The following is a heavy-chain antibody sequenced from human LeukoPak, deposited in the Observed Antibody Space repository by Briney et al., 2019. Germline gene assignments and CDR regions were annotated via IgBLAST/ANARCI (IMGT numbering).Heavy chain of an antibody. J-gene: IGHJ4*02. CDR3: ARRFASGSYEAFYDY. D-gene: IGHD1-26*01. CDR1: GGSFSGYY. V-gene: IGHV4-34*01. CDR2: INHSGST. Sequence: SETLSLTCAVYGGSFSGYYWSWIRQPPGKGLEWIGEINHSGSTNYNPSLKSRVTISVDTSKNQFSLKLSSVTAADTAVYYCARRFASGSYEAFYDYWGQGTLVTVSS.